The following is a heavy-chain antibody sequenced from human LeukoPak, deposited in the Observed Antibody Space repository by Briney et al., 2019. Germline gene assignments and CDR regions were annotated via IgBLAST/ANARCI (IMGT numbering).Heavy chain of an antibody. CDR2: IWYDGSNR. Sequence: GRSLRPSCAASGFTFSRYGMHWVRQAPGKGLEWVAVIWYDGSNRQYADSVKGRFTISRDNSKNTLYLQMNSLRAEDTAVYYCARDFGFSPSSGYSFDYWGQGTLVTVSS. V-gene: IGHV3-33*01. CDR3: ARDFGFSPSSGYSFDY. D-gene: IGHD3-22*01. CDR1: GFTFSRYG. J-gene: IGHJ4*02.